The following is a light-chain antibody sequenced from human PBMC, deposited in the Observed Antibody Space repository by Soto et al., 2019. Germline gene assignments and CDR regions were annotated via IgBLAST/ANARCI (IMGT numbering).Light chain of an antibody. CDR2: VVY. CDR3: TSYTSSTRVYG. V-gene: IGLV2-14*03. Sequence: AVTTTAIMSGALVQSLAISCTAARTHVDGYDYCSWYQHHPGQDLQRIIYVVYIRPSRAPPRISCSKSRYTASLTISGLQAEDEADYYCTSYTSSTRVYGFGTGTKVTVL. J-gene: IGLJ1*01. CDR1: RTHVDGYDY.